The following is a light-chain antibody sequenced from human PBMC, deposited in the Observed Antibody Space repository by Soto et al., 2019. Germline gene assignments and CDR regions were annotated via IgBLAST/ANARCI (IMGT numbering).Light chain of an antibody. CDR3: QQYGSSPS. CDR1: QSVVGGF. V-gene: IGKV3D-20*01. CDR2: DTS. Sequence: DIVLKQSPATLSVSPGSRVTLSCGASQSVVGGFFAWYKQKPCLAPRLIIYDTSVRASGVPDRISGSGSGTQFTLTISRLEPEDFAVYYCQQYGSSPSFGQGTKVDIK. J-gene: IGKJ1*01.